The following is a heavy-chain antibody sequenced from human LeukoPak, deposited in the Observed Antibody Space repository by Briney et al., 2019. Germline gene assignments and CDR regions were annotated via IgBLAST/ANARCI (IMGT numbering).Heavy chain of an antibody. D-gene: IGHD3-10*01. V-gene: IGHV4-39*07. CDR1: GGSISSSSYY. CDR2: LYYSGST. CDR3: ARVQGVLDY. Sequence: SETLSLTCTVSGGSISSSSYYWGWIRQPPGKGLEWIGSLYYSGSTYYNPSLKSRVTISVDTSKNQFSLKLSSVTAADTAVYYCARVQGVLDYWGQGTLVTVSS. J-gene: IGHJ4*02.